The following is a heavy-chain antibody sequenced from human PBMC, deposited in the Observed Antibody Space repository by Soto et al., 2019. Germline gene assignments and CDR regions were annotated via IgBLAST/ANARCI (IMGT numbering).Heavy chain of an antibody. D-gene: IGHD3-9*01. CDR3: ARTYYDILTGYYPTPYYFDY. J-gene: IGHJ4*02. CDR2: INPSGGST. CDR1: GYTFTSYY. Sequence: ASVKVSCKASGYTFTSYYMHWLRQAPGQGLEWMGIINPSGGSTSYAQKFQGRVTMTRDTSTSTVYMELSSLRSEDTAVYYCARTYYDILTGYYPTPYYFDYWGQGTLVTVSS. V-gene: IGHV1-46*01.